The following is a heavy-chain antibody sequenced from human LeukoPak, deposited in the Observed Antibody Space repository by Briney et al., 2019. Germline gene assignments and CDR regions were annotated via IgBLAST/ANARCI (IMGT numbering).Heavy chain of an antibody. CDR3: ARDYGGSGTSWFDP. Sequence: PGRSLRLSCAASGFTFSSYAMHWVRQAPGKGLEWVAVISYDGSNKYYADSVKGRFTISRDNSKNTLYLQMNSLRAEDTAVYYCARDYGGSGTSWFDPWGQGTLVTVSS. CDR1: GFTFSSYA. J-gene: IGHJ5*02. V-gene: IGHV3-30*04. CDR2: ISYDGSNK. D-gene: IGHD3-10*01.